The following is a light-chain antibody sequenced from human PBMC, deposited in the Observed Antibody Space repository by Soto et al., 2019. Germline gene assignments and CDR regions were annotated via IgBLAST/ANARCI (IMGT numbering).Light chain of an antibody. V-gene: IGKV3-15*01. CDR1: QNVRSN. Sequence: EIVMTQSPATLSVSPGERATLSCRASQNVRSNLAWYHQKPGQAPRLLISDASTRATGIPARFSGSGSGTEFTLTISSLQSEDFALYYCQQYDNWPLSFGGGTRVEIK. CDR3: QQYDNWPLS. CDR2: DAS. J-gene: IGKJ4*01.